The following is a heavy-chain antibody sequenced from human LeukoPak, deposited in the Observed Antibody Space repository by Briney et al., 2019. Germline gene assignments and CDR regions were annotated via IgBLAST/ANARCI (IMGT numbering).Heavy chain of an antibody. CDR2: IIPIFGTA. V-gene: IGHV1-69*05. Sequence: ASVKVSCKASGGTFSSYAISWVRQAPGQGLEWMGGIIPIFGTANYAQKFQGRVTITTDESTSTAYMELSSLRSDDTAVYYCARLSDSSSTFDYWGQGTLVTVSS. J-gene: IGHJ4*02. D-gene: IGHD6-6*01. CDR3: ARLSDSSSTFDY. CDR1: GGTFSSYA.